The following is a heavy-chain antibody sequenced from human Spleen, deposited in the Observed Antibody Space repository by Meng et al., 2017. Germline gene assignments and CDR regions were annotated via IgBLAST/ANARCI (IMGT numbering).Heavy chain of an antibody. CDR3: ATYDFTGGIDP. Sequence: QVQLQDSGPGLVKPSATLSLTCGVAGGSINHDQLWSWVRQPPGKVLEWIGEIYHSGRSNYNPSVKRRVTMSVDKSNNQFSLRLSSVTAADTAVYYCATYDFTGGIDPWGQGTLVTVSS. J-gene: IGHJ5*02. V-gene: IGHV4-4*02. D-gene: IGHD3-3*01. CDR2: IYHSGRS. CDR1: GGSINHDQL.